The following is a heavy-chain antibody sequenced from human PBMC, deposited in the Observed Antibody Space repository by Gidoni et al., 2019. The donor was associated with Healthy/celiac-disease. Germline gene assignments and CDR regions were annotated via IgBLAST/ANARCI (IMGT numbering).Heavy chain of an antibody. Sequence: QVQLVESGGGVVQPGRSLRLSCAASGFTFSSYGMHWVRQAPGKGLEWVAVIWYDGSNKYYADSVKGRFTISRDNSKNTLYLQMNSLRAEDTAVYYCARERDMDYGGLAVDYWGQGTLVTVSS. J-gene: IGHJ4*02. V-gene: IGHV3-33*01. CDR1: GFTFSSYG. CDR3: ARERDMDYGGLAVDY. D-gene: IGHD4-17*01. CDR2: IWYDGSNK.